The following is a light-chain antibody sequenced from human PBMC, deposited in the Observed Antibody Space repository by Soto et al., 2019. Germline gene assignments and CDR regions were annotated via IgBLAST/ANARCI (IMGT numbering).Light chain of an antibody. Sequence: EIVFTQSPCTLSLSPGERATLSCRASQSVSSSYLAWYQQKPGQAPRLLIYGASSRATGIPDRFSGSGSGADFTLTISRPEPEDFAVYYCQHYGSSLWGFGPGTKVDIK. CDR3: QHYGSSLWG. CDR2: GAS. J-gene: IGKJ1*01. V-gene: IGKV3-20*01. CDR1: QSVSSSY.